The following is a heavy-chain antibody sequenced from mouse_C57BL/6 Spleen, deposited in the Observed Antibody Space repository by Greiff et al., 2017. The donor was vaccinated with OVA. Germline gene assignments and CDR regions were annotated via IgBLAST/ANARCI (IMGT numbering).Heavy chain of an antibody. Sequence: QVHVKQSGAELARPGASVKLSCKASGYTFTSYGISWVKQRTGQGLEWIGEIYPRSGNTYYNEKFKGKATLTADKSSSTAYMELRSLTSEDSAVYFCARGYYDYDEGGAMDYWGQGTSVTVSS. CDR1: GYTFTSYG. CDR3: ARGYYDYDEGGAMDY. CDR2: IYPRSGNT. V-gene: IGHV1-81*01. J-gene: IGHJ4*01. D-gene: IGHD2-4*01.